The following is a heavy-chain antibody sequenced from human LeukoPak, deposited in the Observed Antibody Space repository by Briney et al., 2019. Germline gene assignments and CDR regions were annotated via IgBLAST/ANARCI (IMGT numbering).Heavy chain of an antibody. V-gene: IGHV1-18*01. Sequence: GASVKVSCKASGYTFTSYGISWVRQAPGQGLEWMGWISAYNGNTNYAQKLQGRVTMTTDTSTSTAYMELRSLGSDDTAVYYCARGPRDFWSGYLGYYFDYWGQGTLVTVSS. J-gene: IGHJ4*02. CDR3: ARGPRDFWSGYLGYYFDY. CDR1: GYTFTSYG. D-gene: IGHD3-3*01. CDR2: ISAYNGNT.